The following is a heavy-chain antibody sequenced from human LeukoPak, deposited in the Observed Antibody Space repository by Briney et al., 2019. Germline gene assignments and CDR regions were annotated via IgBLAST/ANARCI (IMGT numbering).Heavy chain of an antibody. CDR1: GYSISSGYY. J-gene: IGHJ4*02. D-gene: IGHD6-13*01. Sequence: SETLSLTCAVSGYSISSGYYWGWIRQPPGKGLEWIGYIYYCGTTNYNPSLKSRVTISVDTSKNQFSPKLSSVTAADTAMYYCASGSAVAAAGDHWGQGTLVTVSS. CDR2: IYYCGTT. CDR3: ASGSAVAAAGDH. V-gene: IGHV4-61*01.